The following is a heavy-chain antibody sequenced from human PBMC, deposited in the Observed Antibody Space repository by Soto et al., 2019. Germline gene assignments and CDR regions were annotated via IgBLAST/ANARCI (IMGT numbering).Heavy chain of an antibody. J-gene: IGHJ4*02. CDR3: ARHRTSGVTQAYFDV. CDR1: GDSIGSRSYY. D-gene: IGHD2-21*02. CDR2: IYYRGST. Sequence: KPSAPLSLPCTLTGDSIGSRSYYWGWIRQPPGKGLEWIGSIYYRGSTYNNPSLKSRVSMSIDTSKNHFSRKLKSVTAADTALYFCARHRTSGVTQAYFDVWGPGSLVTVSS. V-gene: IGHV4-39*01.